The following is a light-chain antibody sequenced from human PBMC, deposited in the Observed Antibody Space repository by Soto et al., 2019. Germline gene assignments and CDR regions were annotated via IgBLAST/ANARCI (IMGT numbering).Light chain of an antibody. CDR1: SSRIGDNY. V-gene: IGLV1-51*01. J-gene: IGLJ3*02. CDR3: ATWASSLSEVV. Sequence: QSVLTQPPSVSAAPGQKVTLSCSGSSSRIGDNYVSWYQQVPGRTPKLLIYDNDKRPSGIPDRFSGSKSGPSATLRITGLQTGDEADYYCATWASSLSEVVFGGGTKLTVL. CDR2: DND.